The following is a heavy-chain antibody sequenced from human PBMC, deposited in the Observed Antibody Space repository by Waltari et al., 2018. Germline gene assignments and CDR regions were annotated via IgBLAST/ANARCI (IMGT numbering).Heavy chain of an antibody. J-gene: IGHJ4*02. Sequence: EVQLVESGEGLVQPGGSLRLSCAASGIIFSDHYMDWVRQAPGKGLEWVSRIAHKPDNYVTRYAASVQGRFTISRDDSKNSLYLQMNSLETEDTALYYCARVGYSSGSEDYWGQGTLVTVSS. CDR3: ARVGYSSGSEDY. D-gene: IGHD5-12*01. V-gene: IGHV3-72*01. CDR1: GIIFSDHY. CDR2: IAHKPDNYVT.